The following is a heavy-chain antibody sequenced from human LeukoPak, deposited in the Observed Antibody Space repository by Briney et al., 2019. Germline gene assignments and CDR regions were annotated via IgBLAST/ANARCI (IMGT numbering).Heavy chain of an antibody. Sequence: SETLSLTCAVSGGSISSSDYSWSWIRQPPGKGLEWIGYVYHSGATYYNPSLQSRVNISVDTSKTQFSLKLSSVTAADTAVYYCARDKWEPRYAFDIWGQGTMVTVSS. CDR1: GGSISSSDYS. CDR3: ARDKWEPRYAFDI. D-gene: IGHD1-26*01. V-gene: IGHV4-30-4*07. J-gene: IGHJ3*02. CDR2: VYHSGAT.